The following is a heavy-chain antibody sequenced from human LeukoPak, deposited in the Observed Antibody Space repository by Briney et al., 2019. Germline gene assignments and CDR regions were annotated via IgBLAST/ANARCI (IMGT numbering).Heavy chain of an antibody. D-gene: IGHD2-2*01. J-gene: IGHJ4*02. V-gene: IGHV4-38-2*02. CDR3: ARLGYCGNTNYHL. CDR2: IYHSGST. Sequence: PSETLSLTCTVSGYSISSGYYWGWIRQPPGKGLEWIGSIYHSGSTYYNPSLKSRVTIPVDTSKNQISLRLSSVTAADTAVYYCARLGYCGNTNYHLWGQGTLVTVSS. CDR1: GYSISSGYY.